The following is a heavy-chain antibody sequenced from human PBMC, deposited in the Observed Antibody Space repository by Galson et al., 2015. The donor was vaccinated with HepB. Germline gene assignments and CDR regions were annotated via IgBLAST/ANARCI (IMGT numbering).Heavy chain of an antibody. V-gene: IGHV3-21*01. CDR1: GSTFSSYN. CDR2: ITSSSSYI. J-gene: IGHJ4*02. Sequence: SLRLSCAASGSTFSSYNMNWVRQAPGKGLEWVSSITSSSSYIYYADSVKGRFTISRDNAKNSLYLQMNSLRAEDTAVYYCARKDYYDRSGSYVPTDWGQGTLVTVSS. D-gene: IGHD3-22*01. CDR3: ARKDYYDRSGSYVPTD.